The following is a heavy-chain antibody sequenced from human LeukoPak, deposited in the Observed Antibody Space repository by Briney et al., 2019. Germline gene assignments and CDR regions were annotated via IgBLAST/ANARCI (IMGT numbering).Heavy chain of an antibody. J-gene: IGHJ6*04. CDR3: ARSHYYDFWSGYYTDV. Sequence: SETLSLTCTVSGGSISSSSYYWGWIRQPPGKGLEWIGEINHSGSTNYNPSLKSRVTISVDTSKNQFSLKLSSVTAADTAVYYCARSHYYDFWSGYYTDVWGKGTTVTVSS. CDR2: INHSGST. CDR1: GGSISSSSYY. V-gene: IGHV4-39*07. D-gene: IGHD3-3*01.